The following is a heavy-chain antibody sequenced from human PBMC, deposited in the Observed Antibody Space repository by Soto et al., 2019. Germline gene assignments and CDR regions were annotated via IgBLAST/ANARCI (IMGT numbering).Heavy chain of an antibody. Sequence: GGALRLSCAVSGFTFSSYWISWVRQAPGKGVEGVANIKQDGSEKYCVDSVKGRFTISRDNAKNSLYLQMNSLRAEDTAVYYCARGRSITIFGVVSINAYYGMDVWGQGTTVTVSS. V-gene: IGHV3-7*05. J-gene: IGHJ6*02. D-gene: IGHD3-3*01. CDR2: IKQDGSEK. CDR3: ARGRSITIFGVVSINAYYGMDV. CDR1: GFTFSSYW.